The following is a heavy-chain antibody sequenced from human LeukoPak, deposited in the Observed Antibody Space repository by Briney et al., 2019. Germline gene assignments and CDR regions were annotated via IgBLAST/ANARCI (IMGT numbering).Heavy chain of an antibody. V-gene: IGHV3-30*02. Sequence: GGSLRLSCAATGFSFSTSGMHWVRQTPLKGLEWVSSIRVDGGTKDYADSVKGRFSISRDNSETKVYLKMNSLRPDDTAVYYCAKDPIKGGYSDGYGLYFDYWGQGTLVTVSS. D-gene: IGHD5-18*01. J-gene: IGHJ4*02. CDR3: AKDPIKGGYSDGYGLYFDY. CDR1: GFSFSTSG. CDR2: IRVDGGTK.